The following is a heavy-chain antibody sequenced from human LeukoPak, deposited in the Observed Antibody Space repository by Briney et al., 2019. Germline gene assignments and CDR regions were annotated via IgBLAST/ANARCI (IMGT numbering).Heavy chain of an antibody. CDR1: GGTFSSYA. V-gene: IGHV1-69*13. CDR2: IIPIFGTA. J-gene: IGHJ5*02. Sequence: SVKVSCKASGGTFSSYAISWVRQAPGQGLEWMGGIIPIFGTANYAQKFQGRVTITADESTSTAYMELSRLRSDDTAVYYCARDIVMVTYWFDPWGQGTLVTVSS. D-gene: IGHD5-18*01. CDR3: ARDIVMVTYWFDP.